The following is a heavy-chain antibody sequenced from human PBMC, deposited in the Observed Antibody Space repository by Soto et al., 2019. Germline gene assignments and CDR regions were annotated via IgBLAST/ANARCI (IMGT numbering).Heavy chain of an antibody. J-gene: IGHJ4*02. Sequence: PVGSLRLSCADSGFTFSSYWMSWVRQAPGKGLEWVANIKQDGNEKYYADSVKGRFTISRDNAKNSLYLQMNSLRAEDTAVYYCVRLPLLRYYFDYWGQGTLVTVSS. V-gene: IGHV3-7*01. CDR2: IKQDGNEK. CDR1: GFTFSSYW. CDR3: VRLPLLRYYFDY.